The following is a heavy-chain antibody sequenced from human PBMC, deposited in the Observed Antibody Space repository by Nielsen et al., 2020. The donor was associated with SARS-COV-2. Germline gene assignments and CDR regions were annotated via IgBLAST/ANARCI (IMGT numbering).Heavy chain of an antibody. D-gene: IGHD1-26*01. CDR2: MYSAGTT. V-gene: IGHV3-53*04. Sequence: GESLKISCAASGFIVSNNYMSWVRQAPGKGLEWVSVMYSAGTTYYADSVKGRFTISRHSSENSLYLQMNSLRADDTALYYCARGGGGSYSYFDYWGQGTLVTVSS. CDR3: ARGGGGSYSYFDY. CDR1: GFIVSNNY. J-gene: IGHJ4*02.